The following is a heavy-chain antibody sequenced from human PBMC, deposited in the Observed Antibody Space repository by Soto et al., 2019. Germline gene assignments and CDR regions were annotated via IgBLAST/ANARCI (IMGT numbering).Heavy chain of an antibody. J-gene: IGHJ3*02. Sequence: PGGSLSLSCAVSGFTFSSYAMSWVRHPPGQGLEVVSAISGSGGSTYYAHSVKGRFTISRDNSKNPLHLQMNCLSAEDTAVYYCAKDYYYSSGYPASFDIWGQGTMVTVSS. CDR1: GFTFSSYA. CDR2: ISGSGGST. CDR3: AKDYYYSSGYPASFDI. V-gene: IGHV3-23*01. D-gene: IGHD3-22*01.